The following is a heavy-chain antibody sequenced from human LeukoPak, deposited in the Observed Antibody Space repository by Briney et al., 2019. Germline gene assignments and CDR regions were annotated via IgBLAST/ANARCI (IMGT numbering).Heavy chain of an antibody. V-gene: IGHV4-34*01. D-gene: IGHD3-9*01. CDR1: GGSFSGYY. CDR2: INHSGST. J-gene: IGHJ4*02. CDR3: ERTAYDILTGYYASFDY. Sequence: SETLSLTCAVYGGSFSGYYWSWIRQPPGKGLEWIGEINHSGSTNYNPSLKSRVTISVDTSKNQFSLKLSSVTAADTALYFNERTAYDILTGYYASFDYWGQGTLVTVSS.